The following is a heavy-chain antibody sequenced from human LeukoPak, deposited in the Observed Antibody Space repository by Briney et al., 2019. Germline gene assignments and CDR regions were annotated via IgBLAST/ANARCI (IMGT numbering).Heavy chain of an antibody. Sequence: GGSLRLSCAASGFTFSSYGMHWVRQAPGKGLEWVAVIWYDGSNKYYADSVKGRFTISRDNSKDTLYLQMNSLRAEDTAVYYCARLAAAGLARGIDYWGQGTLVTVSS. CDR3: ARLAAAGLARGIDY. CDR1: GFTFSSYG. D-gene: IGHD6-13*01. V-gene: IGHV3-33*01. CDR2: IWYDGSNK. J-gene: IGHJ4*02.